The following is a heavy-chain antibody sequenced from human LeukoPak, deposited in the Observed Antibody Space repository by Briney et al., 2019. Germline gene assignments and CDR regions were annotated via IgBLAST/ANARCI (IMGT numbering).Heavy chain of an antibody. V-gene: IGHV4-59*01. D-gene: IGHD2/OR15-2a*01. CDR3: ARVAAEKNICYFLDY. CDR1: GGSISSYY. CDR2: IYYSGST. Sequence: PSETLSLTCTVSGGSISSYYWSWIRQPPGKGLEWIGYIYYSGSTNYNPSLKSRVTISVDTSKNQFSLKLSSVTAADPAVYYCARVAAEKNICYFLDYGGKGTLVTVSS. J-gene: IGHJ4*02.